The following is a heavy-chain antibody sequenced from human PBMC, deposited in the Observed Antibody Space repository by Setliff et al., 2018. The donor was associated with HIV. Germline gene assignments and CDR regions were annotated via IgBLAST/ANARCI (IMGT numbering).Heavy chain of an antibody. CDR2: ILPFFDTA. J-gene: IGHJ6*03. D-gene: IGHD1-20*01. V-gene: IGHV1-69*05. CDR1: GGTFTRNC. CDR3: AREARYQDRYYYYMDV. Sequence: SVKVSCKVSGGTFTRNCISWVRQAPGQGLEWMGGILPFFDTANYAQKFQGRVTMTRDTSASTVYMELSSLRSEDTAVYYCAREARYQDRYYYYMDVWGKGTTVTVSS.